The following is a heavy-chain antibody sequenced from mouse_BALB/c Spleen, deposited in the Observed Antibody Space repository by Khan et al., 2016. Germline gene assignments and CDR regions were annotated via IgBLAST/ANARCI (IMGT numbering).Heavy chain of an antibody. CDR2: INPDSGTI. CDR3: ARAGYYGYLVN. J-gene: IGHJ3*01. CDR1: GFDFSRYW. V-gene: IGHV4-1*02. Sequence: EVKLEESGGGLVQPGGSLKVSCAASGFDFSRYWMSWVRQAPGKGLEWIGEINPDSGTINYTPSLKVKFIISRDNANNTLYLQMSKVRSEDTALYYCARAGYYGYLVNWGQGTLVTVSA. D-gene: IGHD1-1*01.